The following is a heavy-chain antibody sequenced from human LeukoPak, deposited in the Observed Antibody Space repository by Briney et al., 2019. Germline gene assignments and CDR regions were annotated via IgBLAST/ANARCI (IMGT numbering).Heavy chain of an antibody. J-gene: IGHJ1*01. V-gene: IGHV3-23*01. D-gene: IGHD3-22*01. CDR1: GFTFSSYA. CDR3: AKDRVTMIVVVREYFQH. CDR2: ISGSGGST. Sequence: GGSLRLSCAASGFTFSSYAMSWVRQAPGKGLEWVSAISGSGGSTYYADSVKGRFTISRDNSKNTLYLQMNSLRAEDTAVYYCAKDRVTMIVVVREYFQHWGQGTLVTVSS.